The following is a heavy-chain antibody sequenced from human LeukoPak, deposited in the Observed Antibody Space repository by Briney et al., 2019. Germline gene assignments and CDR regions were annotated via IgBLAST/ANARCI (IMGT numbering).Heavy chain of an antibody. Sequence: GGSLRLSCAVSRFSVSGYWMTWVRQAPGRGVEWVANINQDGSEKNYYDAVKGRFTISRNNANNSLYLQMNSLRADDTALYHCARGGYCGGDCANLNNWFDPWGQGTLVTVSS. V-gene: IGHV3-7*03. D-gene: IGHD2-21*02. CDR1: RFSVSGYW. CDR2: INQDGSEK. CDR3: ARGGYCGGDCANLNNWFDP. J-gene: IGHJ5*02.